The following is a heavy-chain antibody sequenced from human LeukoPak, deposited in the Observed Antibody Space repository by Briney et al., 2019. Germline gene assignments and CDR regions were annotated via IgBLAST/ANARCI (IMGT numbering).Heavy chain of an antibody. CDR3: ARLKRNGLLFDY. CDR1: GYSFTTYW. CDR2: IYPTDSDT. Sequence: GESLKISCKGSGYSFTTYWIGWVRQIPGKGLEWMGIIYPTDSDTRYSPPFQGQVTISVDKSINTAYLQWSSLKASDTAMYYCARLKRNGLLFDYWGQGTLVTVSS. D-gene: IGHD1-14*01. J-gene: IGHJ4*02. V-gene: IGHV5-51*01.